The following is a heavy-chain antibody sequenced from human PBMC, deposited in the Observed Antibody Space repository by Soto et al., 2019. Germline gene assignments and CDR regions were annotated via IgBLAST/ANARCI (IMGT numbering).Heavy chain of an antibody. V-gene: IGHV2-5*02. D-gene: IGHD3-3*01. CDR2: IYWDDDK. CDR1: GFSLTTSGVG. CDR3: AHRVLRTVFGLVTTTAIYFDF. J-gene: IGHJ4*02. Sequence: QITLNESGPTQVKPRQTLTLTCTLSGFSLTTSGVGVGWIRQSPGKAPEWLALIYWDDDKRYSPSLKSRLTLTKYTSKNQVVLTMAYLDPADTATYYCAHRVLRTVFGLVTTTAIYFDFWGQGTPVAVSS.